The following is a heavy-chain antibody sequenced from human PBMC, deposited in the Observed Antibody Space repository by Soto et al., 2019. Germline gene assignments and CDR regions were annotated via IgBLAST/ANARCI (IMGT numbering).Heavy chain of an antibody. CDR1: GFTFSSYW. CDR3: ARDPIAAAGPYYYYYGMDV. CDR2: IKQDGSEK. D-gene: IGHD6-13*01. Sequence: EVQLVESGGGLVQPGGSLRLSCAASGFTFSSYWMSWVRQAPGKGLEWVANIKQDGSEKYYVDSVKGRFTISRDNVKNSLYLQMNSLRAEDTAVYYCARDPIAAAGPYYYYYGMDVWGQGTTVTVSS. J-gene: IGHJ6*02. V-gene: IGHV3-7*03.